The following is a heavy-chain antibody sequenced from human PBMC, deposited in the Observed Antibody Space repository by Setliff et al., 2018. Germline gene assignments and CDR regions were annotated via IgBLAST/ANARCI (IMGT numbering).Heavy chain of an antibody. Sequence: GASVKVSCKASGYTFTNYAINWVRQAPGQGLEWVGWISAYSGNTYYSQKFQGAVTMTTDTSTATAYLELRSLRSDDTAVYYCSRLVRYCTRTSCQRASGEDYWGQGTLVTVSS. V-gene: IGHV1-18*01. CDR3: SRLVRYCTRTSCQRASGEDY. CDR1: GYTFTNYA. J-gene: IGHJ4*02. D-gene: IGHD2-2*01. CDR2: ISAYSGNT.